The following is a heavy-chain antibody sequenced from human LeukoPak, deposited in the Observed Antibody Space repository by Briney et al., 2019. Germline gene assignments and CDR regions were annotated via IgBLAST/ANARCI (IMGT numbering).Heavy chain of an antibody. Sequence: ASVKVSCKASGYTFTSYYMHWVRQAPGQGLEWMGIINPSGGSTSYAQKFQGRVTMTRDTSTSTVYMELSSLRSEDTAVYYCARDVDTAMPEGYFDYWGREPWSPSPQ. V-gene: IGHV1-46*01. CDR2: INPSGGST. CDR1: GYTFTSYY. D-gene: IGHD5-18*01. J-gene: IGHJ4*02. CDR3: ARDVDTAMPEGYFDY.